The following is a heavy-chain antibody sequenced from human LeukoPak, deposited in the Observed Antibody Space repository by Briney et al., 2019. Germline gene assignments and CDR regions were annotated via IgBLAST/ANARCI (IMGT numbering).Heavy chain of an antibody. J-gene: IGHJ4*02. CDR3: VRDLDF. Sequence: PGGSLRLSCAASGFTFSSHSMNWVRQAPGKGLEWVSSITSSRTYIYYADSVKGRFTISRDNARSSLYLQMNSLRAEDTAVYYCVRDLDFWGQGILVTVSS. CDR1: GFTFSSHS. CDR2: ITSSRTYI. V-gene: IGHV3-21*01.